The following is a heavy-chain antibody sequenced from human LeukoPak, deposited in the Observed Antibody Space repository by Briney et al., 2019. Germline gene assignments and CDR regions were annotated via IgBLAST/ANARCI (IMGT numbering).Heavy chain of an antibody. CDR2: IWYDGSDK. CDR3: ARDVLVAASNWFDP. J-gene: IGHJ5*02. Sequence: GGSLRLSCAASGFTFSSYGMHWVRQAPGKGLEWVAVIWYDGSDKYYADSVKGRFTISRDNSKNTLYLQMNSLRTEDTAVYYYARDVLVAASNWFDPWGQGTLVTVSS. V-gene: IGHV3-33*01. CDR1: GFTFSSYG. D-gene: IGHD2-15*01.